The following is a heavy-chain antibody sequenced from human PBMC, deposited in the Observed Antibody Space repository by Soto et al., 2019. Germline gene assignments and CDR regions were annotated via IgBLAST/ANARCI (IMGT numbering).Heavy chain of an antibody. CDR3: VRDGTKTLRHWFDP. Sequence: SETRSLTGTVSAVSLSGFYWSWVKQSAGLGLECFGRIYAPGSTDYTPSLQRRVMMSVDTSKKQFSLKLSSVTAADTAVYYCVRDGTKTLRHWFDPRGQGISGTVS. V-gene: IGHV4-4*07. CDR1: AVSLSGFY. CDR2: IYAPGST. D-gene: IGHD1-1*01. J-gene: IGHJ5*02.